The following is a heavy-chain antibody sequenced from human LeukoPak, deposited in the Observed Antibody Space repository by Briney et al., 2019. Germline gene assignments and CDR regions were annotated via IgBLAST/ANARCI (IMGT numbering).Heavy chain of an antibody. CDR1: GGSTRSSSSY. CDR2: MYYSGST. D-gene: IGHD3-16*01. CDR3: AKDQELSITFGGVWPFDY. J-gene: IGHJ4*02. Sequence: SETLPLTCTVSGGSTRSSSSYWGWVRQPPGKGLEWIGSMYYSGSTYYNPSLKSRVTISVDTSKKQFSLKVSSVTAADTAVYYCAKDQELSITFGGVWPFDYWGQGTLVTVSS. V-gene: IGHV4-39*07.